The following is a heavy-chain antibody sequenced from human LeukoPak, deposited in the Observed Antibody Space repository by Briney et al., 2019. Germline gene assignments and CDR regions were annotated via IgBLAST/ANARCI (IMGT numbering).Heavy chain of an antibody. CDR2: ISSSSSNI. J-gene: IGHJ4*02. V-gene: IGHV3-21*01. CDR1: LVTFIRYS. Sequence: PGGSLRLSCAASLVTFIRYSMNCVRHALGKGLWCVSPISSSSSNICYADSVKGRFTISRDNAKNSLYLQMNSLRAEDTAVYYCARDTRGYSYGYVFDYWGQGTLVTVSS. CDR3: ARDTRGYSYGYVFDY. D-gene: IGHD5-18*01.